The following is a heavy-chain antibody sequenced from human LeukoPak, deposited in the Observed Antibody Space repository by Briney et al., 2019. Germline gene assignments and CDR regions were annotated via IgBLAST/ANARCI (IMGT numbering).Heavy chain of an antibody. J-gene: IGHJ5*02. D-gene: IGHD3-3*01. Sequence: PSETLSLTCAVYGGSFSGYYWSWIRQPPGKGLEWIGEINHSGSTNYNPSLKSRVTISVDTSKNQFSLKLSSATAADTAVYYCARVGDDFWSGYFWFDPWGQGTLVTVSS. CDR2: INHSGST. CDR3: ARVGDDFWSGYFWFDP. V-gene: IGHV4-34*01. CDR1: GGSFSGYY.